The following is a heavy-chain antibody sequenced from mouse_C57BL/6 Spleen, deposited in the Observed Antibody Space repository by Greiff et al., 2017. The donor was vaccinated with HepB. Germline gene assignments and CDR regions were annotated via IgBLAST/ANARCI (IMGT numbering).Heavy chain of an antibody. Sequence: EVKLMESGGGLVQPGGSLSLSCAASGFTFTDYYMSWVRQPPGKALEWLGFIRNKANGYTTEYSASVKGLFTISRDNSQSILYLQMNALRADDSATYYCARYGLGNYFDYWGQGTTLTVSS. CDR2: IRNKANGYTT. CDR3: ARYGLGNYFDY. D-gene: IGHD4-1*01. V-gene: IGHV7-3*01. J-gene: IGHJ2*01. CDR1: GFTFTDYY.